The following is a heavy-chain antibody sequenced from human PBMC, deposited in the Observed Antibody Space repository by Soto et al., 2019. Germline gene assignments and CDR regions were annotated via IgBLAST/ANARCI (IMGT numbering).Heavy chain of an antibody. D-gene: IGHD3-22*01. CDR2: IWYDGSNK. J-gene: IGHJ3*02. CDR3: ARALHYYDSSGYYYRIDAFDI. V-gene: IGHV3-33*01. Sequence: GGSLRLSCAASGFTFSSYGMHWVRQAPGKGLEWVAVIWYDGSNKYYADSVKGRFTISRDNSKNTLYLQMNSLRAEDTAVYYCARALHYYDSSGYYYRIDAFDIWGQGTMVTVSS. CDR1: GFTFSSYG.